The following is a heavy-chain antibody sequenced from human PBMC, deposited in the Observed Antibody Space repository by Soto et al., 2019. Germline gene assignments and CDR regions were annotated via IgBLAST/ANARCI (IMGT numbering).Heavy chain of an antibody. CDR2: IDPSDSYT. Sequence: GESLKISCKGSGYSFTSYGISWVRQMPGKGLEWMGRIDPSDSYTNYSPSFQGHVTISADKSISTAYLQWSSLKASDTAMYYCASRIVQGYYYYGMDVWGQGTTVTVSS. D-gene: IGHD2-2*01. CDR3: ASRIVQGYYYYGMDV. CDR1: GYSFTSYG. J-gene: IGHJ6*02. V-gene: IGHV5-10-1*01.